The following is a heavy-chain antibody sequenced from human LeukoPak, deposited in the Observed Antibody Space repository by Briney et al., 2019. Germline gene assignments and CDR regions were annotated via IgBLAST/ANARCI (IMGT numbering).Heavy chain of an antibody. CDR1: GYTFTSYG. Sequence: ASVKVSCKASGYTFTSYGISWVRQAPGQGLEWMGWISAYNGNTNYAQKLQGRVTMTTDTSTSTAYMELSSLRSEDTAVYYCAREHLEMGTTTPFDYWGQGTLVTVSS. CDR2: ISAYNGNT. V-gene: IGHV1-18*01. D-gene: IGHD5-24*01. J-gene: IGHJ4*02. CDR3: AREHLEMGTTTPFDY.